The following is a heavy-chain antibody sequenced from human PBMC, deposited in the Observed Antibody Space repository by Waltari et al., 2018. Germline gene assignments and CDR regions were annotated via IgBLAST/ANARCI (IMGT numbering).Heavy chain of an antibody. CDR3: ARGRRGRGLELRYYYYYMDV. J-gene: IGHJ6*03. V-gene: IGHV1-8*03. Sequence: QVQLVQSGAEVKKPGASVKVSCKASGYTFTSYDINWVRQATGQGLEWMGWMNPNRGNTGYAQKFQGRVTITRNTSISTAYMELSSLRSEDTAVYYCARGRRGRGLELRYYYYYMDVWGKGTTVTVSS. D-gene: IGHD1-7*01. CDR2: MNPNRGNT. CDR1: GYTFTSYD.